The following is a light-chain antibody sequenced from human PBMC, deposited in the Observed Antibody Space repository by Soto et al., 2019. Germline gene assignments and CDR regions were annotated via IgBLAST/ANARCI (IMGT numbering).Light chain of an antibody. V-gene: IGKV1-5*01. J-gene: IGKJ1*01. CDR2: DAS. CDR1: QNISSW. CDR3: QRYNSDCPT. Sequence: DIQMTQSPSTLSASIGDRVTITCRASQNISSWLAWYQQKPGKAPKLLVYDASHLESGVPSRFSGSESGTEATLTINSLQAEDFATYYCQRYNSDCPTFGRGTKVEIK.